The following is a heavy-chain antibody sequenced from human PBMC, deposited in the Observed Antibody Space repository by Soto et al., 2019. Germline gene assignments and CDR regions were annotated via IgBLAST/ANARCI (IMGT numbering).Heavy chain of an antibody. J-gene: IGHJ3*02. V-gene: IGHV1-18*01. CDR1: GYTFSRYG. D-gene: IGHD3-10*01. CDR3: ARDYFGSGSHYSFDS. Sequence: QVQLVQSGAEVKKPGASVKVSCKASGYTFSRYGITWIRQAPGQGPEWVGWISPLNGNTNYRQSLQGRVTMTTDTSTSTAYRELRSLRSSDTAVYFCARDYFGSGSHYSFDSWGQGTMVNVSS. CDR2: ISPLNGNT.